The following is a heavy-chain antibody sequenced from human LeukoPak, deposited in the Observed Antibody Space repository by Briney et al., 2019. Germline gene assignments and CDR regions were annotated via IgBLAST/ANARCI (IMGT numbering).Heavy chain of an antibody. CDR1: GGSISSYY. D-gene: IGHD3-16*01. CDR3: ARLGEDRADYYMDV. CDR2: IYYSGST. J-gene: IGHJ6*03. Sequence: PSETLSLTCTVSGGSISSYYWSWIRQPPGKGREGIGYIYYSGSTHYNPSLKSRVTISVDTSKNQFSLKLSSVPAAATAVYYCARLGEDRADYYMDVWGKGTMVTVSS. V-gene: IGHV4-59*01.